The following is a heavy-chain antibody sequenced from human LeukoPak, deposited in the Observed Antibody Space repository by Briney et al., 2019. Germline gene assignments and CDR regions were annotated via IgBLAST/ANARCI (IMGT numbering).Heavy chain of an antibody. Sequence: GASVKVSCKASGYTFSNYDINWVRHAPGQGLEWMGWMNPDSDDADYAQKFQGRFSITMNTSITTAYMELSSLGFEDTAVYFCTRGWDSWGQGTLVTVSS. V-gene: IGHV1-8*01. CDR1: GYTFSNYD. J-gene: IGHJ4*02. CDR3: TRGWDS. CDR2: MNPDSDDA.